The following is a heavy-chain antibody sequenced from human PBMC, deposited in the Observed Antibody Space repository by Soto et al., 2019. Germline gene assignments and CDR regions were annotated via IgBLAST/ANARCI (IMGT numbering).Heavy chain of an antibody. V-gene: IGHV3-53*01. D-gene: IGHD2-21*02. CDR3: TRDGRGLGRLSLFEY. CDR1: GFNVNSDY. CDR2: IYSGETT. J-gene: IGHJ4*02. Sequence: GGSLRLSCASSGFNVNSDYMNWVRQTPGKGLEWVASIYSGETTYYADSVRGRFTISSDKSKNTLYFQLSSLRIEDTAVYYCTRDGRGLGRLSLFEYWGQGVLVTVSS.